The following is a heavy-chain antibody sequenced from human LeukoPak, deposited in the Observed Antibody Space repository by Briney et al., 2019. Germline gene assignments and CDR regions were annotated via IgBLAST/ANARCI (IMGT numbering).Heavy chain of an antibody. CDR1: GFTFGDYA. D-gene: IGHD4-11*01. J-gene: IGHJ3*02. CDR3: ARGYTNYGYVFDI. V-gene: IGHV3-21*04. Sequence: GGSLRLSCTVSGFTFGDYAMSWVRQAPGKGLEWVSSISSSSSYIYYADSVKGRFTISRDNARNSLYLQMNNLRVEDTAVYYCARGYTNYGYVFDIWGQGTMVTVSS. CDR2: ISSSSSYI.